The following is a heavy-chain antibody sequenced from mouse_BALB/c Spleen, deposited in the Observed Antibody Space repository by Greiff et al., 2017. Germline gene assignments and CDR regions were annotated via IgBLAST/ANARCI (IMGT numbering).Heavy chain of an antibody. Sequence: QVQLKESGPGLVQPSQSLSITCTVSGFSLTSYGVHWVRQSPGKGLEWLGVIWSGGSTDYNAAFISRLSISKDNSKSQVFFKMNSLQANDTAIYYCARNSKYGNLLGFAYWGQGTLVTVSA. CDR2: IWSGGST. CDR1: GFSLTSYG. V-gene: IGHV2-2*02. J-gene: IGHJ3*01. CDR3: ARNSKYGNLLGFAY. D-gene: IGHD2-10*02.